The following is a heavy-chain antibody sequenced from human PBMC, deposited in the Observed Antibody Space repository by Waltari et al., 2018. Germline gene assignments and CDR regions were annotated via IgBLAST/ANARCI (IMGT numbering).Heavy chain of an antibody. Sequence: EVQLVESGGGLVQPGGSLRLSCVASGFTFSSYWMSWVRQAPGKGLEWVANIKQDGSEKYYVDSVKGRFTISRDNAKNSLYLQMNSLRAEDTAVYYCARGPAVTFDIWGQGTMVTVSS. CDR2: IKQDGSEK. D-gene: IGHD3-16*02. J-gene: IGHJ3*02. CDR3: ARGPAVTFDI. CDR1: GFTFSSYW. V-gene: IGHV3-7*01.